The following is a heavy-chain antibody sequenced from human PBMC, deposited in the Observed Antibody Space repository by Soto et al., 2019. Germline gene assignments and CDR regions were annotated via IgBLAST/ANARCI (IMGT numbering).Heavy chain of an antibody. J-gene: IGHJ6*02. D-gene: IGHD3-3*01. Sequence: ASVEVCGEASGYTFTSYGISWVRQAPGQGLEWVGWISAYNGNTNYAQKLQGRVTMTTDTSTSTAYMELRSLRSDDTAVYYCARFRLRRITIFGVVPSYYYGMDVWGQGTTVTVSS. V-gene: IGHV1-18*01. CDR3: ARFRLRRITIFGVVPSYYYGMDV. CDR1: GYTFTSYG. CDR2: ISAYNGNT.